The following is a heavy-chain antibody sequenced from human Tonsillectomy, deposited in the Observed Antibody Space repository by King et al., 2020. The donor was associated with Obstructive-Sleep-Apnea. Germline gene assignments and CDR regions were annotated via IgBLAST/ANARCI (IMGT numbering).Heavy chain of an antibody. D-gene: IGHD3-10*01. V-gene: IGHV3-23*04. Sequence: QLVQSGGGLVQPGGSLRLSCAASGFTFSSYAMSWVRQAPGKGLEWVSTINNSGGTYSADSVKGRFTISRDNSKNTLYLQMNSPRAEDTAVYYCAKLHGAAMVRWDFDYWGQGTLVTVSS. CDR1: GFTFSSYA. J-gene: IGHJ4*02. CDR3: AKLHGAAMVRWDFDY. CDR2: INNSGGT.